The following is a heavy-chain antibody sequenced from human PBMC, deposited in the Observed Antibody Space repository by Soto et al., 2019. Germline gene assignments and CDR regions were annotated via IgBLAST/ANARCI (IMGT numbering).Heavy chain of an antibody. CDR2: INHSGST. CDR1: GGSFSGYY. Sequence: SETLSLTCAVYGGSFSGYYWSWIRQPPGKGLEWIGEINHSGSTNYNPSLKSRVTISVDTSKNQFSLKLSSVTAADTAVYYCARVLLFGARRIDYWGQGTLVTVSS. V-gene: IGHV4-34*01. J-gene: IGHJ4*02. D-gene: IGHD3-3*01. CDR3: ARVLLFGARRIDY.